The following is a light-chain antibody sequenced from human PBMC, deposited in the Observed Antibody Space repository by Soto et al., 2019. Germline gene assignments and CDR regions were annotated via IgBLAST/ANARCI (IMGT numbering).Light chain of an antibody. CDR2: GAS. J-gene: IGKJ1*01. CDR1: QSISSY. V-gene: IGKV3-20*01. Sequence: EIVLTQSPATLSLSPGERATLACRASQSISSYLAWYQQKPGQAPRLLIYGASTRATGIPDRFSGSGSGTDFTLTISRLEPEDFAVYYCQQYNSYPWTFGQGTKVDIK. CDR3: QQYNSYPWT.